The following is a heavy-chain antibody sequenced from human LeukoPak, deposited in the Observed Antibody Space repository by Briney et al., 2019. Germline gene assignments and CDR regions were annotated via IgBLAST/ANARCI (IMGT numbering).Heavy chain of an antibody. CDR3: ASFSGYYFSGAFDI. D-gene: IGHD3-22*01. V-gene: IGHV3-23*01. CDR2: ISGSGGST. J-gene: IGHJ3*02. CDR1: GFTFSSYG. Sequence: GGTLRLSCAASGFTFSSYGMSWVRQAPGKGLEWVSAISGSGGSTYYADSVKGRFTISRDNSKNTLYLQMNSLRAEDTAVYYCASFSGYYFSGAFDIWGQGTMVTVSS.